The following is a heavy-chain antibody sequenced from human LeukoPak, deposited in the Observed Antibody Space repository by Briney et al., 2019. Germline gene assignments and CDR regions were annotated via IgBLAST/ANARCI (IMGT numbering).Heavy chain of an antibody. J-gene: IGHJ5*02. D-gene: IGHD3-22*01. V-gene: IGHV3-23*01. CDR2: ISGSGGST. CDR1: GFTFSSYA. CDR3: AKDPGSSGYYDGGWFDP. Sequence: PGGSLRLSCAASGFTFSSYAMSWVRQAPGKGLEWVSAISGSGGSTYYADSVKGRFTISRDNSKNTLYLQMNSLRAEDTAVYYCAKDPGSSGYYDGGWFDPWGQGTLVTVSS.